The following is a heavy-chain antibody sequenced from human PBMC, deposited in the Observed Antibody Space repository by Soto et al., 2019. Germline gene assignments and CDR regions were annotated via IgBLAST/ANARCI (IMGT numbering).Heavy chain of an antibody. V-gene: IGHV4-59*01. D-gene: IGHD3-16*01. CDR3: ARGEEQPKTFDP. Sequence: SETLSLTCTVSGGSISSYYWSWIRQPPGKGLEWIGYIYYSGSTNYNPSLKSRVTISVDTSKNQFSLKLSSVTAADTAVYYCARGEEQPKTFDPGGQGTLVTVSS. CDR1: GGSISSYY. J-gene: IGHJ5*02. CDR2: IYYSGST.